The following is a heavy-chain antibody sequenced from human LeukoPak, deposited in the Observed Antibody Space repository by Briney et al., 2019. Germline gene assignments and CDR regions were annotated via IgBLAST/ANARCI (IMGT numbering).Heavy chain of an antibody. CDR2: ISSSSSYI. J-gene: IGHJ4*02. Sequence: GGSLRLSCAASGFTFSSYSMNWVRQAPGKGLEWVSSISSSSSYIYYTDSVKGRFTISRDNAKNSLYLQMNSLRAEDTAVYYCATYYDFWSSFDYWGQGTLVTVSS. V-gene: IGHV3-21*01. D-gene: IGHD3-3*01. CDR3: ATYYDFWSSFDY. CDR1: GFTFSSYS.